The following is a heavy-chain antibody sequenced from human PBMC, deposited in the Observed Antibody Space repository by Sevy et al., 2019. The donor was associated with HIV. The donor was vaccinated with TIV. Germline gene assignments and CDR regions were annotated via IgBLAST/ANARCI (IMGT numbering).Heavy chain of an antibody. CDR2: IRRKAFGGTT. V-gene: IGHV3-49*04. Sequence: GGSLRLSCIASGFIYGDYAMNWVRQAPGKGLEWVGLIRRKAFGGTTQYAASVKGRFTISRDDSKSIAYLQMNSLKTEDTAVYYCNRGGSMTILSPWDYWGQGTLVTVSS. D-gene: IGHD3-3*01. CDR3: NRGGSMTILSPWDY. J-gene: IGHJ4*02. CDR1: GFIYGDYA.